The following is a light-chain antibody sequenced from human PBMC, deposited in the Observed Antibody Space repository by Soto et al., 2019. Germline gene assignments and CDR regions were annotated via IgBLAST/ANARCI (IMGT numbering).Light chain of an antibody. J-gene: IGLJ3*02. CDR3: GTWDSSLSAGV. CDR2: DNN. Sequence: QSALTQPPSVSAAPGQKVTISCSGSSSNIGNNYVFWYQQFPGTAPKLLIYDNNKRPSGIPDRFSGSKSGTSATLGITGLQTGDEADYYCGTWDSSLSAGVFGEGTKVTVL. V-gene: IGLV1-51*01. CDR1: SSNIGNNY.